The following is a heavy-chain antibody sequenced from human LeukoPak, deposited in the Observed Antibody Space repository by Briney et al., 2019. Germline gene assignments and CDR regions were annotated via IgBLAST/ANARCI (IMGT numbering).Heavy chain of an antibody. D-gene: IGHD5-24*01. Sequence: PGGSLRLSCAASGFTFSNYWMIWVRQAPGKGLEWVGNIKQDGSENRYADSVRGRFSISRDNAQTSLYLQMNSLRAEDTAVYYCARASDPWLQLTWGQGTLVTVSS. CDR3: ARASDPWLQLT. CDR1: GFTFSNYW. V-gene: IGHV3-7*05. CDR2: IKQDGSEN. J-gene: IGHJ5*02.